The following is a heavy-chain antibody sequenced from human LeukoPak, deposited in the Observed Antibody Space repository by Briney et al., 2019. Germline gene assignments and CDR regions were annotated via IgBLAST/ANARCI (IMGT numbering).Heavy chain of an antibody. CDR1: GGSMSRYY. CDR3: ARASNGLDY. J-gene: IGHJ4*02. Sequence: SETLSLTCSVSGGSMSRYYWSWIRQPPGKGLEWIGYIYYSGSTNYNPSLKSRVTISIDTSKNQFSLKLTSVTAADTAVYFCARASNGLDYWGQGTLVTVSS. CDR2: IYYSGST. V-gene: IGHV4-59*01.